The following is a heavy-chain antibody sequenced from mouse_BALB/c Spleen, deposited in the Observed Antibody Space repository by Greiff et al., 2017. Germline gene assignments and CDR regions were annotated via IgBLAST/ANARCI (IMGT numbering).Heavy chain of an antibody. J-gene: IGHJ4*01. CDR1: GFTFSSFG. D-gene: IGHD1-1*01. CDR3: ARGSLPTVVAKAMDY. V-gene: IGHV5-17*02. Sequence: DVKLVESGGGLVQPGGSRKLSCAASGFTFSSFGMHWVRQAPEKGLEWVAYISSGSSTIYYADTVKGRFTISRDNPKNTLFLQMTSLRSEDTAMYYCARGSLPTVVAKAMDYWGQGTSVTVSS. CDR2: ISSGSSTI.